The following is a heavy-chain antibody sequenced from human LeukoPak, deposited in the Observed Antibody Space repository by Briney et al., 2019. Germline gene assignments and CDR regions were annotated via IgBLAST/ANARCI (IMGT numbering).Heavy chain of an antibody. CDR1: GFTFSSYA. CDR3: AKERVEMATILDY. CDR2: ISYDGSNK. V-gene: IGHV3-30-3*01. Sequence: GRSLRLSCAASGFTFSSYAMHWVRQAPGKGLEWVAVISYDGSNKYYADSVKGRFTISRDNSKNTLYLQMNSLRAEDTAVYYCAKERVEMATILDYWGQGTLVTVSS. J-gene: IGHJ4*02. D-gene: IGHD5-24*01.